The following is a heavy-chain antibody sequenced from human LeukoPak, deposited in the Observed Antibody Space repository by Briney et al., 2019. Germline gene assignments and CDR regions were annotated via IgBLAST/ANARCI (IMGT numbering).Heavy chain of an antibody. CDR2: ICTNGGST. CDR3: TKARSDSAFDTLDT. J-gene: IGHJ3*02. CDR1: GFTFSRYA. V-gene: IGHV3-23*01. Sequence: GGSLRLSCVASGFTFSRYAMSWVRQPPGKGLGGGSVICTNGGSTHAAGSVKGRFPISRDNSKHTLSLQMNSLRPQDTAVYYCTKARSDSAFDTLDTWGQGTMVTVSS. D-gene: IGHD2-21*02.